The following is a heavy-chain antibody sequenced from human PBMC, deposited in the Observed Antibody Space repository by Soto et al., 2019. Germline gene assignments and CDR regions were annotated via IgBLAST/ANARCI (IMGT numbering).Heavy chain of an antibody. D-gene: IGHD2-2*01. V-gene: IGHV3-30*04. CDR3: ARDYQWNFDY. Sequence: GGSLRLSCAASGFTFSNCNMHWVRQAPGKGLEWLAIVSPDGGIAFYADSVKGRFTISRDNSRNTLFLQMNSLRVEDTSLYYCARDYQWNFDYWGQGTLVTVSS. CDR1: GFTFSNCN. J-gene: IGHJ4*02. CDR2: VSPDGGIA.